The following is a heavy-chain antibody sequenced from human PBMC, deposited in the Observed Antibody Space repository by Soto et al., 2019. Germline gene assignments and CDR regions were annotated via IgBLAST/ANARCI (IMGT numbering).Heavy chain of an antibody. CDR2: IIPIFGTA. J-gene: IGHJ4*02. CDR1: GGTFSSYA. CDR3: ARDKFSGGSCYSDY. D-gene: IGHD2-15*01. V-gene: IGHV1-69*01. Sequence: QVQLVQSGAEVKKPGSSVKVSCKSSGGTFSSYAISWVRQAPGQGREWMGGIIPIFGTANYAQKLQGRVTITADESTSTAYMELSSLRSEDTAVYYCARDKFSGGSCYSDYWGQGTLVTVSS.